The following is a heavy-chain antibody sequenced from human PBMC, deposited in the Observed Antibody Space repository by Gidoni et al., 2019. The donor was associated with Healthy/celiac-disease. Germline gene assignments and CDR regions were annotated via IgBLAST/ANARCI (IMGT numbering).Heavy chain of an antibody. CDR2: IIPIVGTA. CDR1: GGTLSSYD. D-gene: IGHD3-22*01. CDR3: ARATQTYYYDSSGYYFDAFDI. V-gene: IGHV1-69*01. J-gene: IGHJ3*02. Sequence: VQLVQSGAEVQKPGSSVKVSCKASGGTLSSYDISSVRQAPGQGLEWMGGIIPIVGTANYAQKCQGRVTITADESTSTAYIELSSLGSEDTAVYYCARATQTYYYDSSGYYFDAFDIGGQGTMVTVSS.